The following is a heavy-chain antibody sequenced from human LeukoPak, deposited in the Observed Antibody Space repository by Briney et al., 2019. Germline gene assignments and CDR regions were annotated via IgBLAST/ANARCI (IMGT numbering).Heavy chain of an antibody. CDR3: ARDFDY. J-gene: IGHJ4*02. Sequence: ASVKVSCKASGYTFTSYAMNWVRQAPGQGLEWMGWISGYNGDTDYAQKLQGRVTMTTDTSTSTAYMELRSLRSDDTAMYYCARDFDYWGQGTLVTVSS. CDR2: ISGYNGDT. CDR1: GYTFTSYA. V-gene: IGHV1-18*01.